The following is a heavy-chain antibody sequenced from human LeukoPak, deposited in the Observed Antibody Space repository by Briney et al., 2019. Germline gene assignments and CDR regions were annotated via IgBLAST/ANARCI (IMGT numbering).Heavy chain of an antibody. D-gene: IGHD5-18*01. CDR2: ISGSGGST. CDR3: AKDGREYSYGYFDY. V-gene: IGHV3-23*01. CDR1: GFTFSSYA. Sequence: GGSLRLSCAASGFTFSSYAMSWVRQAPGKGLEWVSAISGSGGSTYYADSVKGRFTISRDNSKNTLYLQVSSLRTEDTAVYYCAKDGREYSYGYFDYGGQGTLVTVSS. J-gene: IGHJ4*02.